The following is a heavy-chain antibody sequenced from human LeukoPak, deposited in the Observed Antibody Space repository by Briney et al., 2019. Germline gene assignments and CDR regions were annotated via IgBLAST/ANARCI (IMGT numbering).Heavy chain of an antibody. Sequence: SETVSLTCTVSGGSISSSSYYWGWIRQPPGKGLEWIGSIYYSGSTYYNPSLKSRVTISVDTSKNQFSLKLSSVTAADTAVYYCARDYGGDGYYFDYWGQGTLVTVSS. CDR1: GGSISSSSYY. CDR3: ARDYGGDGYYFDY. J-gene: IGHJ4*02. D-gene: IGHD5-24*01. CDR2: IYYSGST. V-gene: IGHV4-39*07.